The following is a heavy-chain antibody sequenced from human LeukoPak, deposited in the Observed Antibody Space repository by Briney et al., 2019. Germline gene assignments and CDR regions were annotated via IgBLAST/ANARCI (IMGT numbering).Heavy chain of an antibody. CDR2: INPNSGGT. CDR3: ASVFMVRGDH. Sequence: GASVKVSCKASGYTFTSYGISWVRQAPGQGLEWMGWINPNSGGTNYAQKFQGRVTMTRDTSISTAYMELSRLRSDDTAVYYCASVFMVRGDHWGQGTLVTVSS. CDR1: GYTFTSYG. V-gene: IGHV1-2*02. D-gene: IGHD3-10*01. J-gene: IGHJ4*02.